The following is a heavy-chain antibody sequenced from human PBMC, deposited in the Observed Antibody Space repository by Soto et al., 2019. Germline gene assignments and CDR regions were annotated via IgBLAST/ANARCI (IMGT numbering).Heavy chain of an antibody. J-gene: IGHJ4*02. V-gene: IGHV4-39*01. CDR2: INSGGSA. D-gene: IGHD6-19*01. Sequence: PSDTVSLGCAVCGGCMRRREDDGGWIRQPPGGGLEWIGNINSGGSAYYNPSLRSRVTISVDTSKNQFSLKLSSVTAADRAVYYCADMRGQWLPRDWGQGILVTVSS. CDR3: ADMRGQWLPRD. CDR1: GGCMRRREDD.